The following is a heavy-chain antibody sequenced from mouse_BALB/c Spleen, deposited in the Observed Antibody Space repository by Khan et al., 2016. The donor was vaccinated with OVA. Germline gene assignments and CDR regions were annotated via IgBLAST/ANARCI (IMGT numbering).Heavy chain of an antibody. CDR1: GFSLTSYG. CDR3: VKQNHGTLYAVDY. Sequence: QVQLKQSGPGLVAPSQSLSITCTVSGFSLTSYGVSWVRQTPGKGLEWLGVIWGDGNTNYHSTLISSLSTSQDDSKSQVSLKLNSLQTDDTATYYCVKQNHGTLYAVDYWGQGTSVTVSS. J-gene: IGHJ4*01. CDR2: IWGDGNT. D-gene: IGHD2-1*01. V-gene: IGHV2-3*01.